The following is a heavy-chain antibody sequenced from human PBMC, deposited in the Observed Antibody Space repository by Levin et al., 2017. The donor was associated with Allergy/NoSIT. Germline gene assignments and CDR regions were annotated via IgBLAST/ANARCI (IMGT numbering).Heavy chain of an antibody. CDR2: IDPSDSYT. CDR3: ARNLVVVITPHDAFDI. CDR1: GYSFTSYW. V-gene: IGHV5-10-1*01. Sequence: GESLKISCKGSGYSFTSYWISWVRQMPGKGLEWMGRIDPSDSYTNYSPSFQGHVTISADKSISTAYLQWSSLKASDTAMYYCARNLVVVITPHDAFDIWGQGTMVTVSS. J-gene: IGHJ3*02. D-gene: IGHD3-22*01.